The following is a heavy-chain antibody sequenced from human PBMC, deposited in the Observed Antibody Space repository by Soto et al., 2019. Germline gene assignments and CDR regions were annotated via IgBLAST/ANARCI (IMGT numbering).Heavy chain of an antibody. V-gene: IGHV4-39*07. CDR1: GGSVNSGSYY. D-gene: IGHD3-3*01. CDR2: INHSGST. CDR3: ARGRVCRYYDFWSGYYEVYYYYGMDV. J-gene: IGHJ6*02. Sequence: PSETLSLTCTVSGGSVNSGSYYWSWIRQPPGKGLEWIGEINHSGSTNYNPSLKSRVTISVDTSKNQFSLKLSSVTAADTAVYYCARGRVCRYYDFWSGYYEVYYYYGMDVWGQGTTVTVSS.